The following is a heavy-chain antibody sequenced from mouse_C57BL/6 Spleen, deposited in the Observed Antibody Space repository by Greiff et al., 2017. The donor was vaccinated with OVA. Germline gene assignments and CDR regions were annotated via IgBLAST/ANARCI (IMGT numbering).Heavy chain of an antibody. V-gene: IGHV1-42*01. D-gene: IGHD1-1*02. CDR3: AREGGKGYY. CDR1: GYSFTGYY. Sequence: VQLQQSGPELVKPGASVKISCKASGYSFTGYYMNWVKQSPEKSLEWIGEINPSTGGTTYSQKFKAKATLTVDKSSSTAYMQLKSLTSEDSAVYYCAREGGKGYYWGQGTTLTVSS. J-gene: IGHJ2*01. CDR2: INPSTGGT.